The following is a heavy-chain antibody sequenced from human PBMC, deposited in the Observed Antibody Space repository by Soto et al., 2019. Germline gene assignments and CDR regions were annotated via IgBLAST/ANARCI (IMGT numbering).Heavy chain of an antibody. Sequence: QVQLVQSGAEVKKPGASVKVSCKASGYTFTSYAMHWVRQAPGQRLEWMGWINAGNGNTKYSQKFQGRVTITRDTSASTAYMGLSSLRSEDTAVYYCARSITIFGVAPFDPWGQGTLVTVSS. CDR3: ARSITIFGVAPFDP. J-gene: IGHJ5*02. CDR1: GYTFTSYA. CDR2: INAGNGNT. D-gene: IGHD3-3*01. V-gene: IGHV1-3*01.